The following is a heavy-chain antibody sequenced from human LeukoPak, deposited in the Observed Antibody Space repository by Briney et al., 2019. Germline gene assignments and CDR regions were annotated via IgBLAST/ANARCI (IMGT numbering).Heavy chain of an antibody. D-gene: IGHD3-9*01. CDR1: GFNFSSYA. J-gene: IGHJ5*02. Sequence: GGSLRLSCAASGFNFSSYAVTWVRQAPGKGLAWVSGISGSGGSTYYADSVKGRFTISRDNSKNTLYLQMNSLRAEDTAVYYCAKGRYFDWFSVSSWFDPWGQGTLVTVSS. V-gene: IGHV3-23*01. CDR2: ISGSGGST. CDR3: AKGRYFDWFSVSSWFDP.